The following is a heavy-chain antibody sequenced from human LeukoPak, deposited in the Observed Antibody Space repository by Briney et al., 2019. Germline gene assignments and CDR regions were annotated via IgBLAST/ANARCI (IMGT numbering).Heavy chain of an antibody. D-gene: IGHD5-18*01. CDR1: GYTFTSYG. CDR2: MNPSSGNT. J-gene: IGHJ4*02. Sequence: GASVKVSCKASGYTFTSYGISWVRQATGQGLEWMGWMNPSSGNTGYAQKFQGRVTMTRNTSISTAYMELSSLRSEDTAVYYCARVPGGYSYGFGLDYWGQGTLVTVSS. V-gene: IGHV1-8*02. CDR3: ARVPGGYSYGFGLDY.